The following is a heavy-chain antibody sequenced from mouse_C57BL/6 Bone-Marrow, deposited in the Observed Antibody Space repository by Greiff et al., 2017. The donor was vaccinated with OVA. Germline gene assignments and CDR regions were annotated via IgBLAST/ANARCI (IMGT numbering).Heavy chain of an antibody. Sequence: DVKLVESGGDLVKPGGSLKLSCAASGFTFSSYGMSWVRQTPDKRLEWVATISSGGSYTYYPDSVKGRFTIPRDNAKNTLYLQLSSLKSEYTAMYYCARGYGSSSWGQGTTLTVSS. CDR3: ARGYGSSS. D-gene: IGHD1-1*01. V-gene: IGHV5-6*02. CDR1: GFTFSSYG. J-gene: IGHJ2*01. CDR2: ISSGGSYT.